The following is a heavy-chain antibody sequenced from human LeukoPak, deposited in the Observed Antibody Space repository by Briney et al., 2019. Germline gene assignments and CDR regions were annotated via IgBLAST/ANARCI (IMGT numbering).Heavy chain of an antibody. J-gene: IGHJ4*02. CDR3: ARFSWGCSAASCYLTN. Sequence: SETLSLTCTVGGGSLSGHYWGWIRQPPGKGLELVGHIYYTGTTFYNPSLNSRVTITLDTSRNQFSLRLTSVIAADTAVYYCARFSWGCSAASCYLTNWGQGALVTVSS. CDR2: IYYTGTT. V-gene: IGHV4-59*11. D-gene: IGHD2-2*01. CDR1: GGSLSGHY.